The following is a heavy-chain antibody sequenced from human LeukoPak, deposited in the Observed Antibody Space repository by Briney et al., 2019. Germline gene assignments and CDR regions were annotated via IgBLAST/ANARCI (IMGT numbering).Heavy chain of an antibody. CDR2: IDPNSGGT. CDR1: GYTFIGYY. D-gene: IGHD3-22*01. V-gene: IGHV1-2*02. J-gene: IGHJ3*02. Sequence: ASVKVSCKASGYTFIGYYMHWVRQAPGQGLEWMGWIDPNSGGTDYAQKFQGRVTMTTDTSTSTAYMELRSLRSDDTAVYYCARVFRYYYDSSGAFDIWGQGTMVTVSS. CDR3: ARVFRYYYDSSGAFDI.